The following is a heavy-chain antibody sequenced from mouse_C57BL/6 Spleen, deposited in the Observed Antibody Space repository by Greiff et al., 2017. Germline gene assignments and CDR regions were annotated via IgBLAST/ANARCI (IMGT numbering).Heavy chain of an antibody. Sequence: QVQLQQSGAELARPGASVKMSCKASGYTFTSYTMSGVKQRPGQGLEWIGYINPSSGYTKYNKKFKDKVTLTADKSSSTAYMQLSSLTSEDSAVYYCARPFTTVVEDYAMDYWGQGTSVTVSS. CDR1: GYTFTSYT. CDR3: ARPFTTVVEDYAMDY. CDR2: INPSSGYT. V-gene: IGHV1-4*01. J-gene: IGHJ4*01. D-gene: IGHD1-1*01.